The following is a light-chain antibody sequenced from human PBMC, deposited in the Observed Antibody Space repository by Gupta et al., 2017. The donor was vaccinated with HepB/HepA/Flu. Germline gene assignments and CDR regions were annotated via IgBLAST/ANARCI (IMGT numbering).Light chain of an antibody. CDR3: QQSCSTPLR. CDR2: AAS. Sequence: DIPLAQSPSSLSASVGDTVTITCRSSQSISSYLNWYQQKPGKAPKLLIYAASSLQSGVPSRCSGSGSGTDLTLTISSLQPEAFEPYYCQQSCSTPLRFGRGTKVEIK. V-gene: IGKV1-39*01. CDR1: QSISSY. J-gene: IGKJ1*01.